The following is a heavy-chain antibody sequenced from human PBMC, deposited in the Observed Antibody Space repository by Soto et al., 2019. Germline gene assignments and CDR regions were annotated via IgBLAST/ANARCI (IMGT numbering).Heavy chain of an antibody. CDR1: GFTFSSYG. J-gene: IGHJ3*02. CDR3: AKDLGHGGRGAFDI. D-gene: IGHD7-27*01. V-gene: IGHV3-30*18. Sequence: QVQLVESGGGVVQPGRSLRLSCAASGFTFSSYGMHWVSQAPGKGLEWVALISYDGSNKYYADSVKGRFTISRDNSKNTLYLQTNSLRTEDTAVYYCAKDLGHGGRGAFDIWGQGTMVTVSS. CDR2: ISYDGSNK.